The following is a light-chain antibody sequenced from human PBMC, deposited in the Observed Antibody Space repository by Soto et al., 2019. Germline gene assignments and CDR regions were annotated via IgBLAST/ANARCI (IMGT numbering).Light chain of an antibody. CDR2: GAS. CDR1: QSVSVN. J-gene: IGKJ1*01. CDR3: QQYGSAPWT. V-gene: IGKV3-15*01. Sequence: EIVMTQSPATLSVSPGERATLSCRASQSVSVNLAWYQQKPGQAPRLLIYGASTRATGIPARFSGSGSGTDFTLTISSLEPEDFGVFYCQQYGSAPWTFGQGTKVDNK.